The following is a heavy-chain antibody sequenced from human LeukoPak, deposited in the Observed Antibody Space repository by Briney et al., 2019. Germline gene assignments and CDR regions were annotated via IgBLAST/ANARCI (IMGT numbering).Heavy chain of an antibody. V-gene: IGHV4-59*01. D-gene: IGHD5-12*01. Sequence: SETQSLTCTVSGGSFSSYYWSWIRQPPGKGLEWIGYIYYSGSTNYNPSLKSRVTISLDTSKNQFSLKLSSVTAADTAVYYCVRAVGPVGGYDSPWGQGTLVTVSS. CDR1: GGSFSSYY. CDR2: IYYSGST. CDR3: VRAVGPVGGYDSP. J-gene: IGHJ5*02.